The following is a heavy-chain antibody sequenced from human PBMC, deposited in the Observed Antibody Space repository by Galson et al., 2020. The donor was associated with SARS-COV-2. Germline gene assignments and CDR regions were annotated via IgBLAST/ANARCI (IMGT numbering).Heavy chain of an antibody. D-gene: IGHD3-22*01. CDR1: GGSISSYY. CDR3: ARAEYDSSGYSLGFWGNWFDP. Sequence: SETLSLTCTVSGGSISSYYWSWIRQPPGKGLEWIGYIYYSGSTNYNPSLKSRVTISVDTSKNQFSLKLSSVTAADTAVYYCARAEYDSSGYSLGFWGNWFDPWGQGTLVTVSS. J-gene: IGHJ5*02. V-gene: IGHV4-59*01. CDR2: IYYSGST.